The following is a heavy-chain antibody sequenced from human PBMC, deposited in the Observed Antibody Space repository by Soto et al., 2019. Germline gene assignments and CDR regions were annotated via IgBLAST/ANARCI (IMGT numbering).Heavy chain of an antibody. CDR3: ARDWSGLYSSSSVDYYGMDV. J-gene: IGHJ6*02. CDR2: INPSGGST. V-gene: IGHV1-46*01. D-gene: IGHD6-6*01. CDR1: GYTFTSYY. Sequence: ASVKVSCKASGYTFTSYYMHLVRQAPGQGLEWMGIINPSGGSTSYAQKFQGRVTMTRDTSTSTVYMELSSLRSEDTAVYYCARDWSGLYSSSSVDYYGMDVWGQGTTVTVSS.